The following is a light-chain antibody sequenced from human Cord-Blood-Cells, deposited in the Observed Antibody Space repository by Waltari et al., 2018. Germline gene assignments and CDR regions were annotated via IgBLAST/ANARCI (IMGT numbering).Light chain of an antibody. CDR2: DVS. Sequence: ALTQPASVSGSPGQSITLSCTGTSSDVGGYNYVSWYQQHPGKAPNRMIYDVSNRPSGVSNRFSGSKSGNTVSLTISGLQAEDEADYYCSSYTSSSTWVFGGGTKLTVL. CDR3: SSYTSSSTWV. J-gene: IGLJ3*02. V-gene: IGLV2-14*03. CDR1: SSDVGGYNY.